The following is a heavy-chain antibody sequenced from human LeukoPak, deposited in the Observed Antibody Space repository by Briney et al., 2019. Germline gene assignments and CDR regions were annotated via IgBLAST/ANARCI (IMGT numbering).Heavy chain of an antibody. J-gene: IGHJ4*02. V-gene: IGHV4-30-2*01. CDR2: IYHSGST. CDR1: GGSISSGGYS. Sequence: SQTLSLTCAVSGGSISSGGYSWSWIRQPPGKGLEWIGYIYHSGSTYYNPSLKSRVTISVDRSKNQFSLKLSSVTAANTAVYYCAGDYVGRGFDYWGQGTLVTVSS. CDR3: AGDYVGRGFDY. D-gene: IGHD4-23*01.